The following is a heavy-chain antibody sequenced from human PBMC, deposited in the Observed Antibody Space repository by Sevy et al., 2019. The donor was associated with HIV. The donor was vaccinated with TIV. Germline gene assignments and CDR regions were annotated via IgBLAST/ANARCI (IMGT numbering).Heavy chain of an antibody. V-gene: IGHV3-33*08. CDR3: ARDPPGYCSGGSCYGYYYYGMDV. J-gene: IGHJ6*02. CDR2: IWYDGSNK. CDR1: GFTFSSFG. Sequence: GGSLRLSCAASGFTFSSFGMHWVRQVPGKGLEWVAVIWYDGSNKYYADSVKGRFTISRDNSKNTLYLQMNSLRAEDTAVYYCARDPPGYCSGGSCYGYYYYGMDVWGQGTTVTVSS. D-gene: IGHD2-15*01.